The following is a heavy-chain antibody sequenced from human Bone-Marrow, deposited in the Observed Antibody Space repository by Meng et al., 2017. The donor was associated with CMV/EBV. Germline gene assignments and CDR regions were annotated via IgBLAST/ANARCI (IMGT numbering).Heavy chain of an antibody. J-gene: IGHJ5*02. Sequence: SETLSLTCTVSGYSISSGYYWGWIRQPPGKGLEWIGYIYYSGSTNYNPSLKSRVTISVDTSKNQFSLKLSSVTAADTAVYYCARQAYCSSTSCYTPHWFDPWAQGTLVPVSS. CDR1: GYSISSGYY. CDR2: IYYSGST. CDR3: ARQAYCSSTSCYTPHWFDP. V-gene: IGHV4-61*01. D-gene: IGHD2-2*02.